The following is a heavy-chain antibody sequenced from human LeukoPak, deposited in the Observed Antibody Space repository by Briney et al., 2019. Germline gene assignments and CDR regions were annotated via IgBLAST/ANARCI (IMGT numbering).Heavy chain of an antibody. D-gene: IGHD1-1*01. V-gene: IGHV3-72*01. Sequence: GGSLRGSCAASGFIYSDHYMDWVRQAPGKGLEWVARIRNKANSYTTEYAASVKGRFTITRDDSENSVHLQMISLKTEDTAEYYCGRVRTGSGMDVWGQGATVTVSS. CDR1: GFIYSDHY. J-gene: IGHJ6*02. CDR3: GRVRTGSGMDV. CDR2: IRNKANSYTT.